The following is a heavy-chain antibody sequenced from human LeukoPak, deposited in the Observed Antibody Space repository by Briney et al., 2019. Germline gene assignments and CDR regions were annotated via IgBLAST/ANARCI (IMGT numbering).Heavy chain of an antibody. CDR3: AKDRIYADGLWDFDY. CDR1: GFTFSTYT. Sequence: GGSLRLSCTASGFTFSTYTMSWVRQAPGEGLKWASGILTSGGTYYADSVKGRFTISRDNSKNTLYLQMNSLRADDTAVYYCAKDRIYADGLWDFDYWGQGTLVTVSS. D-gene: IGHD3-10*01. CDR2: ILTSGGT. J-gene: IGHJ4*02. V-gene: IGHV3-23*01.